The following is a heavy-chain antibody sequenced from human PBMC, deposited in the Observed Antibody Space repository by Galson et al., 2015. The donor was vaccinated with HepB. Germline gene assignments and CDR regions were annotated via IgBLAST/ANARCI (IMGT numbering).Heavy chain of an antibody. CDR3: ARDLAVAGPGGLDY. CDR1: GGTFSSYA. CDR2: IIPIFGTA. J-gene: IGHJ4*02. D-gene: IGHD6-19*01. V-gene: IGHV1-69*13. Sequence: SVKVSCKASGGTFSSYAISWVRQAPGQGLEWMGGIIPIFGTANYAQKFQGRVTITADESTSTAYMELSSLRSEDTAVYYCARDLAVAGPGGLDYWGQGTLVTVSS.